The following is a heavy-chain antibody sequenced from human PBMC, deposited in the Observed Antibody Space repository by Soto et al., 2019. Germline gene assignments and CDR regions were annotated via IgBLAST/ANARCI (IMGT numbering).Heavy chain of an antibody. V-gene: IGHV4-34*01. CDR3: ARGPYRYSSGWAQEYFQH. CDR1: GGSFSGYY. Sequence: QVQLQQWGAGLLKPSETLSLTCAVYGGSFSGYYWSWIRQPPGKGLEWIGEINHSGSTNYNPSLKSRVTISVDTSKNQFSLKLSSVTAADTAVYYCARGPYRYSSGWAQEYFQHWGQGTLVTVSS. CDR2: INHSGST. J-gene: IGHJ1*01. D-gene: IGHD6-19*01.